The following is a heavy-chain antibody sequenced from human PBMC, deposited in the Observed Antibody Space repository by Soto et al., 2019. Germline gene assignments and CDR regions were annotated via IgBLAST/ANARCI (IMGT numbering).Heavy chain of an antibody. V-gene: IGHV1-46*01. CDR3: AEGGHVVVVTAALDF. CDR1: GDTFTDYY. CDR2: VNPSGGHT. J-gene: IGHJ4*02. D-gene: IGHD2-21*02. Sequence: QVQLVQSGAEVKKPGASVKVSCKASGDTFTDYYIHWVRQAPGQGLEWMGTVNPSGGHTTYAQHVLVRMTXTGXXSXSTLYMELTSLTSEDTAVYYCAEGGHVVVVTAALDFWGQGTLVSVSS.